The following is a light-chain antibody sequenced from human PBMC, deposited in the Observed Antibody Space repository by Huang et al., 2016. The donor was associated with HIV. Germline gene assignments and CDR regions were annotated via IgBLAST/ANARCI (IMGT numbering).Light chain of an antibody. J-gene: IGKJ5*01. Sequence: EIVLTQSPGTLSLSPGERATLSCRASQSVGNNYLTWYQQKPGQAPRLLIYGASSRATGIQDRFSGSGSGTDFTLTISGLEPEDFAVYTCQQYGTSPVTFGQGTRLEIK. CDR1: QSVGNNY. V-gene: IGKV3-20*01. CDR2: GAS. CDR3: QQYGTSPVT.